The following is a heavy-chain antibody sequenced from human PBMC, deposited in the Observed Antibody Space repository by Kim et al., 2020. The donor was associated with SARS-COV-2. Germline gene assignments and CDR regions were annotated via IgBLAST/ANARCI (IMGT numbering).Heavy chain of an antibody. Sequence: SETLSLTCTVSGGSISSSSYYWGWIRQPPGKGLEWIGSIYYSGSTYYNPSLKSRVTISVDTSKNQFSLKLSSVTAADTAVYYCARDRVRGEKPGYWGPGTLVTVSS. CDR2: IYYSGST. D-gene: IGHD3-10*01. V-gene: IGHV4-39*07. CDR3: ARDRVRGEKPGY. CDR1: GGSISSSSYY. J-gene: IGHJ4*02.